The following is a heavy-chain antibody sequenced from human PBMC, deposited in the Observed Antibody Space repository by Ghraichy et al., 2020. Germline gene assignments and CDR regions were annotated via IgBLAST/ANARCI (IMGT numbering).Heavy chain of an antibody. Sequence: GGSLRLSCAASGFTFSSYAMSWVRQAPGKGLEWVSAISGSGGSTYYADSVKGRFTISRDNSKNTLYLQMNSLRAEDTAVYYCAKDTDPGLLIGVVVNPLDYWGQGTLVTVSS. D-gene: IGHD3-22*01. CDR3: AKDTDPGLLIGVVVNPLDY. CDR2: ISGSGGST. J-gene: IGHJ4*02. CDR1: GFTFSSYA. V-gene: IGHV3-23*01.